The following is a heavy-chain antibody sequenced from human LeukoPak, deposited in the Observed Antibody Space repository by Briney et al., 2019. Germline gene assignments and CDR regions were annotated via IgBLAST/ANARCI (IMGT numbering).Heavy chain of an antibody. CDR1: GVSMRGHY. Sequence: PSETLCLNCSVYGVSMRGHYWSWIRQPPGKGLEWIGYFHHSGTTNCKPSLKSRVTMSVDTSKNQVSLTLSSRTGADTALYYCATRPADRTWSGVFVFWSRGTLVTVSS. D-gene: IGHD6-13*01. V-gene: IGHV4-59*11. CDR3: ATRPADRTWSGVFVF. J-gene: IGHJ4*02. CDR2: FHHSGTT.